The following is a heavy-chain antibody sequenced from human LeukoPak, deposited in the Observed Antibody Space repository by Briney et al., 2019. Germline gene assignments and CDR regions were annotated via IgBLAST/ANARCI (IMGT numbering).Heavy chain of an antibody. D-gene: IGHD1-7*01. Sequence: GGSLRLSCAASGFTFRHYWMNWVLQASGKGLEWVANIKPDGSEKRYADSVKGRFTISRDNAENSLYLQMNSLRAEDTAVYYCARVVGTDEGADYWGQGTLVTVSS. V-gene: IGHV3-7*04. CDR1: GFTFRHYW. J-gene: IGHJ4*02. CDR2: IKPDGSEK. CDR3: ARVVGTDEGADY.